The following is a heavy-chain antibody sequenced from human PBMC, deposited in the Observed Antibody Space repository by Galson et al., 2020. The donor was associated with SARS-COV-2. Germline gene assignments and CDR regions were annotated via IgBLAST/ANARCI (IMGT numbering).Heavy chain of an antibody. Sequence: GESLKISCAASGFTFSDYYMSWVRQAPGKGLEWVSYISSSGSYTNYADSVKGRFTISRDNAKNSLYLRMNSLRAEDTALYFCARNGRDCSGGIXYGAXXXXYWGQGTLVDVAS. J-gene: IGHJ1*01. V-gene: IGHV3-11*06. CDR1: GFTFSDYY. CDR3: ARNGRDCSGGIXYGAXXXXY. CDR2: ISSSGSYT. D-gene: IGHD2-15*01.